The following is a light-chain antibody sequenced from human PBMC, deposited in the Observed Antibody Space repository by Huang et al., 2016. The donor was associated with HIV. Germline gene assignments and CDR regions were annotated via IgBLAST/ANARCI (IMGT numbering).Light chain of an antibody. CDR3: HQYYDTPYS. CDR2: WAS. CDR1: VLDSSNNKNY. V-gene: IGKV4-1*01. Sequence: VLDSSNNKNYLAWYQQKPGQPPKLLIYWASSRESGVPDRFSCSGSGTDFTLTISSLQAEDVAVYYCHQYYDTPYSFGQGTKLEIK. J-gene: IGKJ2*01.